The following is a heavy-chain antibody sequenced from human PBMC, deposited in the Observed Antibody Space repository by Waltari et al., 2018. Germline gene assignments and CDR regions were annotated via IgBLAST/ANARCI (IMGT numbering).Heavy chain of an antibody. CDR2: IYHSGST. J-gene: IGHJ4*02. CDR1: GGSISSSNW. D-gene: IGHD3-22*01. V-gene: IGHV4-4*02. Sequence: QVQLQEPGPGLVKPSGTLSLTCAVSGGSISSSNWWSWVCQSPGKGLEWIGEIYHSGSTNYNPSLKSRVTISVDKSKNQFSLKLSSVTTADTAVYYCARWDSSGYYGVDYWGQGTLVTVSS. CDR3: ARWDSSGYYGVDY.